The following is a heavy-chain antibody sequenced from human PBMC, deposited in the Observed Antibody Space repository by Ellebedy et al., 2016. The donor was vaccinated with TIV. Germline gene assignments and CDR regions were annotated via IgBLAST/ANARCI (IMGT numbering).Heavy chain of an antibody. CDR3: ARDGGIVVVPAAPHYYYYGMDV. CDR2: INPNSGGT. V-gene: IGHV1-2*02. Sequence: ASVKVSCKASGYTFTGYYMHWVRQAPGQGLEWMGWINPNSGGTNYAQKFQGRVTMTRDTSISTAYMELSRLRSDDTAVYYCARDGGIVVVPAAPHYYYYGMDVWGQGTTVTVSS. CDR1: GYTFTGYY. J-gene: IGHJ6*02. D-gene: IGHD2-2*01.